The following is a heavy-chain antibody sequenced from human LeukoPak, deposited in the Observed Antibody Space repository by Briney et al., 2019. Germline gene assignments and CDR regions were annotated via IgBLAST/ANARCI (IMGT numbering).Heavy chain of an antibody. CDR2: IHTSGST. J-gene: IGHJ4*02. CDR1: GGSSSGDF. V-gene: IGHV4-4*07. Sequence: SETLSLTCTVSGGSSSGDFWSWIRQPAGKGLEWIGRIHTSGSTNYNPSLMSRVTMSLDTSKNQFSLHVSSVTAADTAVYYCARDNPARVTATLDYWGQGTLVTVSS. D-gene: IGHD2-21*02. CDR3: ARDNPARVTATLDY.